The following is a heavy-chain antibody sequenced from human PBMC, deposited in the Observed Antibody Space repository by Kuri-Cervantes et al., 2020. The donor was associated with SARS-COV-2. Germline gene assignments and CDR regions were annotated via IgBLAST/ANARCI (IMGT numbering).Heavy chain of an antibody. CDR2: INPSGGST. CDR3: ARLRLGELSLSDDYYYYGMDV. V-gene: IGHV1-46*01. CDR1: GYTFTSYY. D-gene: IGHD3-16*02. J-gene: IGHJ6*02. Sequence: ASVKVSCKASGYTFTSYYMHWVRQAPGQGLEWMGIINPSGGSTSYAQKFQGRVTITADKSTSTAYMELSSLRSEDTAVYYCARLRLGELSLSDDYYYYGMDVWGQGTTVTVSS.